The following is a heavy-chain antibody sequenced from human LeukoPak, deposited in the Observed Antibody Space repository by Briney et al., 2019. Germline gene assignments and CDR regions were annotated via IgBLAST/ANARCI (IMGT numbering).Heavy chain of an antibody. CDR2: FIGGESST. V-gene: IGHV3-23*01. J-gene: IGHJ4*02. D-gene: IGHD6-19*01. Sequence: GSLRLSCAASGFTLTSLSMSWVRQAPGKGLEWVSGFIGGESSTNYADSVKGRFTISTDKSKNTLYLQMNSLRAEDTALYYCAKEFFSTGWNIDYWGQGTLVTVSS. CDR3: AKEFFSTGWNIDY. CDR1: GFTLTSLS.